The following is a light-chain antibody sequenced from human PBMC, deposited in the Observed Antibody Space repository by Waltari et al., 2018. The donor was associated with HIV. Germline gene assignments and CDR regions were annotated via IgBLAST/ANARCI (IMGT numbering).Light chain of an antibody. CDR1: ALSKQS. CDR3: QSADDSGSLVV. CDR2: KDS. V-gene: IGLV3-25*03. Sequence: SYELKQPPSVPVSPGQPARITCSGPALSKQSVYWYQQKPGLAPILVIFKDSERPSEIPERFSGSSSGTTVTLTVTGVQAQDEADYFCQSADDSGSLVVFGGGTKLIVL. J-gene: IGLJ2*01.